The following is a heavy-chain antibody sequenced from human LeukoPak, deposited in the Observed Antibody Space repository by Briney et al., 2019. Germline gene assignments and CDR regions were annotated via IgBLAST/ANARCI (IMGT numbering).Heavy chain of an antibody. J-gene: IGHJ4*02. V-gene: IGHV3-48*03. Sequence: GGSLRLSCAASGFTFSSYEMNWVRQAPGKGLEWVSYISSSGSTIYYADSVKGRFTISRGNAKNSLYLQMNSLRAEDTAVYYCARGFSSGWYGRHFDYWGQGTLVTVSS. CDR3: ARGFSSGWYGRHFDY. CDR1: GFTFSSYE. D-gene: IGHD6-19*01. CDR2: ISSSGSTI.